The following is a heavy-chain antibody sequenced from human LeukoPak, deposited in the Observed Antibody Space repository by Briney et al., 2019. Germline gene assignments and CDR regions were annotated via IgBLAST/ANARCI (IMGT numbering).Heavy chain of an antibody. CDR3: ARRQQLVLGNYGMDV. J-gene: IGHJ6*02. CDR2: INPSGGST. Sequence: ASVKVSCKASGYTFTSYYMHWVRQAPGQGLEWMGIINPSGGSTSYAQKFQGRVTMTRDTSTSTVYMELSSLRSEDTAVYYCARRQQLVLGNYGMDVWGQGTTVTVSS. V-gene: IGHV1-46*01. CDR1: GYTFTSYY. D-gene: IGHD6-13*01.